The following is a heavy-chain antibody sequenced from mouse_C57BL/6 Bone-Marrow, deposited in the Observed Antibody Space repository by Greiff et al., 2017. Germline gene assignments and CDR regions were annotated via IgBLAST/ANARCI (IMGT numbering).Heavy chain of an antibody. CDR3: TGASFTTVVANYAMDY. CDR1: GFTFSNYW. D-gene: IGHD1-1*01. CDR2: IRLKSDNYAT. V-gene: IGHV6-3*01. J-gene: IGHJ4*01. Sequence: EVMLVESGGGLVQPGGSMKLSCVASGFTFSNYWMNWVRQSPEKGLEWVAQIRLKSDNYATHYAESVKGRFTISRDDSKSSVYLQMNNLRAEDTGIYYCTGASFTTVVANYAMDYWGQGTSVTVSS.